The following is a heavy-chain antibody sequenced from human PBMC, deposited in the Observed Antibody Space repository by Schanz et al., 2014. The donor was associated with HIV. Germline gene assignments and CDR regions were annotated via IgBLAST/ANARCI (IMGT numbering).Heavy chain of an antibody. Sequence: EVQLVESGGGLVKPGGSLKLSCAASGFTFGDSNIHWVRQVPGKGLVWVSRISRDGKTANKADSVKGRFTVSRDNAKNRLYLQMNNLTAGDTAVYYCARDKGGGRDYWGQGTLVTVSS. V-gene: IGHV3-74*01. J-gene: IGHJ4*02. D-gene: IGHD2-15*01. CDR1: GFTFGDSN. CDR3: ARDKGGGRDY. CDR2: ISRDGKTA.